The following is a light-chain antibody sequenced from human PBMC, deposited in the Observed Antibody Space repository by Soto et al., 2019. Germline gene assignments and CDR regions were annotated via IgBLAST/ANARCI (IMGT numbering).Light chain of an antibody. CDR1: TSNIGSKT. CDR2: NNN. V-gene: IGLV1-44*01. J-gene: IGLJ3*02. CDR3: QAYDNSLGVFVL. Sequence: QSVLTQPPSASGTPGQRVTISCSGSTSNIGSKTVSWYQQLPGSAPRVLIYNNNERPSGVPDRFSGSKSGTSASLAITGLQAEDEADYYCQAYDNSLGVFVLFGGGTKVTVL.